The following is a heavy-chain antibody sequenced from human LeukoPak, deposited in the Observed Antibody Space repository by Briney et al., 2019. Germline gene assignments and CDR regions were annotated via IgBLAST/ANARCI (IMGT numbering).Heavy chain of an antibody. J-gene: IGHJ4*02. CDR3: ARAQAQAYGSGSYYIPVISGSDY. CDR1: GYTFTSYG. D-gene: IGHD3-10*01. V-gene: IGHV1-18*01. Sequence: GASVKVSCKASGYTFTSYGISWVRQAPGQGLEWMGWISAYNGNTNYAQKLQGRVTMTRDTSTSTVYMELSSLRSEDTAVYYCARAQAQAYGSGSYYIPVISGSDYWGQGTLVTVSS. CDR2: ISAYNGNT.